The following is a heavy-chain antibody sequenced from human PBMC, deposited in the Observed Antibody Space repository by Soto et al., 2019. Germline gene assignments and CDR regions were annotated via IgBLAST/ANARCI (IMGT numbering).Heavy chain of an antibody. CDR2: INTSGGST. CDR1: GYTFTSYY. V-gene: IGHV1-46*01. CDR3: ATYSGSYYDLDY. J-gene: IGHJ4*02. D-gene: IGHD1-26*01. Sequence: QVQLVQSGAEVKKPGASVKVSCKASGYTFTSYYMHWVRQAPGQGLEWMGIINTSGGSTSYAQKLQGRVTMTRDTSTSKVYMELSSLRSEDTAVYYCATYSGSYYDLDYWGQGTLVTVSS.